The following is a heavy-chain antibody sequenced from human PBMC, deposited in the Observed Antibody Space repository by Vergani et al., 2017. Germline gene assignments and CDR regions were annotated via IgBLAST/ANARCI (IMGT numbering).Heavy chain of an antibody. Sequence: QVQLQQWGAGLLKPSETLSLTCAVYGGSFSGYYWSWVRQPPGKGLEWIGEINHSGSTNYHPSLKSRVTRSVDTSKNQFSLKLSSVTAADTAVYCCARGIGYWGQGTLVTVSS. CDR1: GGSFSGYY. J-gene: IGHJ4*02. V-gene: IGHV4-34*01. CDR3: ARGIGY. CDR2: INHSGST. D-gene: IGHD3-10*01.